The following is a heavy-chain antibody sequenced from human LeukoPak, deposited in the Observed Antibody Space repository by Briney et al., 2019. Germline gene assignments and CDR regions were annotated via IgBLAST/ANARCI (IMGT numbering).Heavy chain of an antibody. Sequence: GGSLRLSCAASGFPFNTYAMSWVRQAPGKGLEWVSVISGSGDNTYYADSVKGRFTISRDNSKNSLYLQMNSLRAEDTAVYYCTRVLYSSGWYGDHYWGQGTLVTVSS. CDR3: TRVLYSSGWYGDHY. D-gene: IGHD6-19*01. J-gene: IGHJ4*02. CDR1: GFPFNTYA. CDR2: ISGSGDNT. V-gene: IGHV3-23*01.